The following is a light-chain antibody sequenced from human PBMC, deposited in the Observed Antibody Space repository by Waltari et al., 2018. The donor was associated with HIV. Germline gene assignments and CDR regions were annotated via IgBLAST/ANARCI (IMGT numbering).Light chain of an antibody. V-gene: IGLV1-47*01. Sequence: QSVLTQPPSASGTPGQRVTISCSGSNSNIGSKDVYWFQHHPGTAPKLLIYRTNQRRSGVPDRFSGSKSVTSASLAISGLRSDDDAYYYCAAWDDTLSSYVFGTGTTVTV. CDR2: RTN. CDR1: NSNIGSKD. J-gene: IGLJ1*01. CDR3: AAWDDTLSSYV.